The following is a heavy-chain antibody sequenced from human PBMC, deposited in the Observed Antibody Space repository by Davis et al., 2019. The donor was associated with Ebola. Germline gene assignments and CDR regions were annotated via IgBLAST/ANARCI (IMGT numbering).Heavy chain of an antibody. CDR3: ARVNYDFWSGYYSGTWFDP. Sequence: MPSETLSLTCTVSGGSFSGYYWSWIRQPPGKGLAWIGDINHSGSTNYNPSLKSRVTISVDTSKNQFSLKLSSVTAADTAVYYCARVNYDFWSGYYSGTWFDPWGQGTLVTVSS. CDR2: INHSGST. D-gene: IGHD3-3*01. V-gene: IGHV4-34*01. J-gene: IGHJ5*02. CDR1: GGSFSGYY.